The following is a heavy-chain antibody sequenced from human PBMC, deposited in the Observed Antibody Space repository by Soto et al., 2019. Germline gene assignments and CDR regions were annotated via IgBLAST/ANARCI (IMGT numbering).Heavy chain of an antibody. J-gene: IGHJ5*02. CDR3: GRDQSGSNWFDP. D-gene: IGHD2-8*01. CDR1: GYTFNSHA. V-gene: IGHV1-3*01. Sequence: ASVKVSCKASGYTFNSHAIHWVRQAPGQRPEWLGWINAGNGNTYYSEKFEGRVTFTRDTAATTVNMELTSLTSEDTAIYYCGRDQSGSNWFDPWGQGTLVTVSS. CDR2: INAGNGNT.